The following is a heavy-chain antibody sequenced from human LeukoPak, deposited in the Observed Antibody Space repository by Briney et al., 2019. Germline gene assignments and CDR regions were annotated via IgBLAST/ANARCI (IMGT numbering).Heavy chain of an antibody. CDR3: ARGGGSYVEPFDY. CDR2: IIPIFGTA. CDR1: GGTFSSYA. V-gene: IGHV1-69*13. J-gene: IGHJ4*02. Sequence: ASVKVSCTASGGTFSSYAISWVRQAPGQGLEWMGGIIPIFGTANYAQKFQGRVTITADESTSTAYMELSSLGSEDTAVYYCARGGGSYVEPFDYWGQGTLVTVSS. D-gene: IGHD1-26*01.